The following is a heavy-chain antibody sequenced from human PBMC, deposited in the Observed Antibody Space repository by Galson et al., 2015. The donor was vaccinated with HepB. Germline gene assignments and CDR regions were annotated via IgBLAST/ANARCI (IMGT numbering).Heavy chain of an antibody. J-gene: IGHJ5*02. CDR3: ARRSTPINWFDP. CDR1: GGSFSGYY. V-gene: IGHV4-34*01. D-gene: IGHD2-15*01. CDR2: INHSGST. Sequence: SETLSLTCAVYGGSFSGYYWSWIRQPPGKGLEWIGEINHSGSTNYNPSLKSRVTISVDTSKNQFSLKLSSVTAADTAVYYCARRSTPINWFDPWGQGTLVTVSS.